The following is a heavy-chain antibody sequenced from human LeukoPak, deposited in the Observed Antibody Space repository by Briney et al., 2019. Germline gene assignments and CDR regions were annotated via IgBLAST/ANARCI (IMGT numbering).Heavy chain of an antibody. CDR1: GYTFTGYY. Sequence: GASVKVSCKASGYTFTGYYMHWVRQAPEQGLEWMGWINPNSGGTNYAQKFQGRVTMTRDTSISTAYMELSRLRSDDTAVYYCARVRPRITMVRGAPGGWFDPWGQGTLVTVSS. J-gene: IGHJ5*02. CDR3: ARVRPRITMVRGAPGGWFDP. CDR2: INPNSGGT. V-gene: IGHV1-2*02. D-gene: IGHD3-10*01.